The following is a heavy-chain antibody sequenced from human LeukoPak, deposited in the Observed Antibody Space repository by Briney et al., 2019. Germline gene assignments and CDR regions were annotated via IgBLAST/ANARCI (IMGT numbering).Heavy chain of an antibody. J-gene: IGHJ4*02. Sequence: GESLKISCKGSGYSFTSYWTGWVRQMPGKGLELMGIIYPGDSDTRYSPSFEGQVTISADKSINTAYMQWSSLKASDTAMYFCARHDSVTADRDWGQGTLVTVSS. CDR1: GYSFTSYW. D-gene: IGHD2-21*02. CDR2: IYPGDSDT. V-gene: IGHV5-51*01. CDR3: ARHDSVTADRD.